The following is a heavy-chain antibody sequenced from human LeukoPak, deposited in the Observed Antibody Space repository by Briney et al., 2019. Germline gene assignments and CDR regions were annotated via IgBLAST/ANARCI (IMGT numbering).Heavy chain of an antibody. V-gene: IGHV4-4*07. J-gene: IGHJ4*02. D-gene: IGHD6-13*01. CDR2: IYTSGST. Sequence: PSETLSLTCTVSGGSISSYYWSWIRQPAGKGLEWIGRIYTSGSTNYNPSLKSRVTISVDTSKNQFSLILSSVTAADTAVYYCARAPGYSSSWSDFDDWGQGSLVTVST. CDR3: ARAPGYSSSWSDFDD. CDR1: GGSISSYY.